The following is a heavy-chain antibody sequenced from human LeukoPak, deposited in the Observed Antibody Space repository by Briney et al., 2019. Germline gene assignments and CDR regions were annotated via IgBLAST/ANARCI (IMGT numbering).Heavy chain of an antibody. CDR3: ARLAPVAHSGDYLGYFDY. V-gene: IGHV4-59*08. Sequence: SETLSLTCTVSGGSMTNYYWTWVRQYPGKGLEWFGYVYYTGSVNYNPSLKSWVTILVDSSKTHFSLNLSSVTAADTAVYYCARLAPVAHSGDYLGYFDYWGQGVLVTVSS. J-gene: IGHJ4*02. CDR1: GGSMTNYY. D-gene: IGHD4-17*01. CDR2: VYYTGSV.